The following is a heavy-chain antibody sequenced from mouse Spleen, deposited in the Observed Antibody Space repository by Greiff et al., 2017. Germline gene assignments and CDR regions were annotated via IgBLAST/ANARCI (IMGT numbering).Heavy chain of an antibody. J-gene: IGHJ4*01. CDR1: GFTFSDYY. V-gene: IGHV5-16*01. CDR2: INYDGSST. CDR3: ARSGSLYAMDY. Sequence: EVKVVESEGGLVQPGSSMKLSCTASGFTFSDYYMAWVRQVPEKGLEWVANINYDGSSTYYLDSLKSRFIISRDNAKNILYLQMSSLKSEDTATYYCARSGSLYAMDYWGQGTSVTVSS. D-gene: IGHD1-1*01.